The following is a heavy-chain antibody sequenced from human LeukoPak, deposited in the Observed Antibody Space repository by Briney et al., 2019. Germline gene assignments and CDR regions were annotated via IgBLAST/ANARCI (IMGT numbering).Heavy chain of an antibody. J-gene: IGHJ4*02. Sequence: GGSLRVSCAASGFSFSSYAMSWVRQAPGKRLEWVSAISGSGGSTYYADSVKGRFTISRDNSKNTLYLQMNSLRAEDTAVYYCAKSDCSGGSCYENYWGQGTLVTVSS. CDR1: GFSFSSYA. CDR2: ISGSGGST. CDR3: AKSDCSGGSCYENY. D-gene: IGHD2-15*01. V-gene: IGHV3-23*01.